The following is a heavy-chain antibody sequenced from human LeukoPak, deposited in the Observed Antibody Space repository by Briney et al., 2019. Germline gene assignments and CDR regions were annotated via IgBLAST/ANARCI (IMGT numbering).Heavy chain of an antibody. D-gene: IGHD3-22*01. CDR2: IYTGGST. J-gene: IGHJ4*02. CDR3: ARNLYYYDSSGYYYY. Sequence: PGGSLRLSCSASGFTVSSNYMSWVRQTPGKGLEWVSAIYTGGSTYYAGSVKGRFTITRDISKNTLYLQMNSLRAEDTAVYYCARNLYYYDSSGYYYYWGQGTLVTVSS. CDR1: GFTVSSNY. V-gene: IGHV3-66*01.